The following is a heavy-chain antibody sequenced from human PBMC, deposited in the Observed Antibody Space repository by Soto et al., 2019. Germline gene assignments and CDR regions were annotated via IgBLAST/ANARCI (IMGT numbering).Heavy chain of an antibody. J-gene: IGHJ4*02. V-gene: IGHV1-18*01. CDR2: ISAYNGNT. CDR3: ARDRGIVIVGGTIPDY. Sequence: QVQLVQSGAEVKKPGASVKVSCKASGYTFTSYGISWVRQAPGQGLEWLGWISAYNGNTNHARNLQGRVTVTADTSTTTAYMELRSLRSDDTAVYYCARDRGIVIVGGTIPDYWGQGTLVTVSS. D-gene: IGHD1-26*01. CDR1: GYTFTSYG.